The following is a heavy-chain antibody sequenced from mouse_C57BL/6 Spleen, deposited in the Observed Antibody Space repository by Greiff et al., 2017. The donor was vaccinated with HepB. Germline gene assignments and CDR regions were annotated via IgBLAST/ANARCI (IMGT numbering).Heavy chain of an antibody. V-gene: IGHV1-52*01. J-gene: IGHJ4*01. CDR2: IDPSDSET. Sequence: VQLQQPGAELVRPGSSVKLSCKASGYTFTSYWMHWVKQSPIQGLEWIGNIDPSDSETHYNQKFKDKATLTVDKSSSTAYMQLSSLTSEDSAVYYCARVGIYYDHYYAMDYWGQGTSVTVSS. D-gene: IGHD2-4*01. CDR3: ARVGIYYDHYYAMDY. CDR1: GYTFTSYW.